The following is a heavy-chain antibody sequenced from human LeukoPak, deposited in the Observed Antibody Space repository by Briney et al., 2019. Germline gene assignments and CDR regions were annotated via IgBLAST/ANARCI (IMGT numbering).Heavy chain of an antibody. V-gene: IGHV3-23*01. Sequence: GGSLRLSCAASGFTFSNYAMSWVRQAPGKGLEWVSSITDSGDIIHYADSVKGRFTISRDKASNTLYLQVNSLRAEDTAVYYCVKGGTGTNILLDYWGQGTLVTVSS. CDR2: ITDSGDII. CDR1: GFTFSNYA. D-gene: IGHD1-1*01. CDR3: VKGGTGTNILLDY. J-gene: IGHJ4*01.